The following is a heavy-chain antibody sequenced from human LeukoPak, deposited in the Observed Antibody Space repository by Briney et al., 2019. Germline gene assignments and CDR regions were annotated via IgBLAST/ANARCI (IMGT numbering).Heavy chain of an antibody. CDR1: GFSFGSYA. CDR3: ARNHHNSGGRCDF. V-gene: IGHV3-23*01. J-gene: IGHJ4*02. Sequence: GGSLRLSCAASGFSFGSYAMSWVRQAPGRGLEWVSAISGSGGNTYYADSVKGRFTISRDNSKNTLYLQMNSLRADDTAVYYCARNHHNSGGRCDFWGQGTLVTVSS. CDR2: ISGSGGNT. D-gene: IGHD2-15*01.